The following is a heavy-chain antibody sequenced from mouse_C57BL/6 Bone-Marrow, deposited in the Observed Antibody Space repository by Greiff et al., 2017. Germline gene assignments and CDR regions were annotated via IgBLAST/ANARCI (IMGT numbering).Heavy chain of an antibody. Sequence: VQLQQSGPELVKPGASVKISCKASGYTFTDYYMNWVKQSPGKSLEWIGDINPNNGGTSYNQKFKGKATLTVDKSSSTAYMELRSLTSEDSAGYYCARVAYWGQGTLVTVSA. V-gene: IGHV1-26*01. J-gene: IGHJ3*01. CDR2: INPNNGGT. CDR3: ARVAY. CDR1: GYTFTDYY.